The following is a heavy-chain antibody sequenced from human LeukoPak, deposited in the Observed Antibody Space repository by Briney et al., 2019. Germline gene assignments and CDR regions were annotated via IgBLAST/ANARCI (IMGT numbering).Heavy chain of an antibody. V-gene: IGHV4-59*08. CDR3: ARQPANTAAFDI. CDR2: VRDNGEN. D-gene: IGHD5-18*01. J-gene: IGHJ3*02. CDR1: GGSINTYY. Sequence: SETLSLTCTVSGGSINTYYWSWIRQPPGKGLEWIAYVRDNGENNYNPSLKSRVAISVDTANNQISLRLNFVTAADTAIYYCARQPANTAAFDIWGLGTMVTVSS.